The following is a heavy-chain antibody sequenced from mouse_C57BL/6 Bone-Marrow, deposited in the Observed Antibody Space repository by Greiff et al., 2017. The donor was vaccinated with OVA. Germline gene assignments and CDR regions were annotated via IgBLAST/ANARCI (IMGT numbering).Heavy chain of an antibody. Sequence: EVQRVESGGGLVKPGGSLKLSCAASGFTFSDYGMHWVRQAPEKGLEWVAYISSGSSTTYYADTVKGRFTLSRDNTKNTLFLQMTSLRSEDTARYYCARRGDFDYWGQGTTLTVSS. CDR1: GFTFSDYG. V-gene: IGHV5-17*01. J-gene: IGHJ2*01. CDR2: ISSGSSTT. CDR3: ARRGDFDY.